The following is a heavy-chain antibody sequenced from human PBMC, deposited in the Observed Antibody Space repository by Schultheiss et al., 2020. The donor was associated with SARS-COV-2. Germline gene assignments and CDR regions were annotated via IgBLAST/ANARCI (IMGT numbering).Heavy chain of an antibody. J-gene: IGHJ4*02. CDR3: ATLPGGNWNYVTEDIDY. Sequence: ASVKVSCKASGYTFTGYYMHWVRQAPGQGLEWMGRINPNSGGTNYAQKFQGRVTMTRDTSISTAYMELCRLRSDDTAVYYCATLPGGNWNYVTEDIDYWGQGTLVTVSS. V-gene: IGHV1-2*06. CDR2: INPNSGGT. D-gene: IGHD1-7*01. CDR1: GYTFTGYY.